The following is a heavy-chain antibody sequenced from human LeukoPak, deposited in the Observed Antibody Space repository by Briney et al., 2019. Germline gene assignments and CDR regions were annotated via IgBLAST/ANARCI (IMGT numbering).Heavy chain of an antibody. CDR2: IYSSGHT. D-gene: IGHD1-26*01. Sequence: SETLSLTCTVSGGSISNYYWSWIRQPPGKGLEWIGYIYSSGHTNYNPSLKNRDTISVDTSKNQFSLNLTSVTAADTAVYYCAKQLVGATTDNWGQGTLVTVSS. J-gene: IGHJ4*02. V-gene: IGHV4-59*08. CDR3: AKQLVGATTDN. CDR1: GGSISNYY.